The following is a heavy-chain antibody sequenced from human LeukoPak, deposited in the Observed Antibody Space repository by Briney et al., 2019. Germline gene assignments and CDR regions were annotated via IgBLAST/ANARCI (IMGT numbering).Heavy chain of an antibody. Sequence: GGSLRLSCAASGFTVSSNYMSWVRQAPGKGLEWVSVIYSGGSTYYADSVKGRFTISRDNSKNTLYLQMNSLRAEDTAVYYCARDPPMAAAATGDYWGQGTLVTVSS. CDR1: GFTVSSNY. J-gene: IGHJ4*02. D-gene: IGHD6-13*01. V-gene: IGHV3-53*01. CDR2: IYSGGST. CDR3: ARDPPMAAAATGDY.